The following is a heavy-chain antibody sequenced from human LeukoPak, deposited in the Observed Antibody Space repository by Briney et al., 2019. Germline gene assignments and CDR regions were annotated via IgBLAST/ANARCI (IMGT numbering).Heavy chain of an antibody. J-gene: IGHJ4*02. Sequence: SETLSLTCTVSGYSINSGYYWVWIRQPPGKGLEWIGSIYHSGSTYYNPSLKSRVTISVDTSKNQFSLKLSSVTAADTAVYYCARVLKGRAPFDYWGQGTLVTVSS. CDR1: GYSINSGYY. CDR3: ARVLKGRAPFDY. CDR2: IYHSGST. V-gene: IGHV4-38-2*02.